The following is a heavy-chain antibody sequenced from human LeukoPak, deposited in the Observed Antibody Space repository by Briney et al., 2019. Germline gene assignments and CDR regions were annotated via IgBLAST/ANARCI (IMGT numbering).Heavy chain of an antibody. J-gene: IGHJ6*03. CDR1: GYSFTSYW. Sequence: GESLKISCKGSGYSFTSYWIGWVRQMPGKGLEWMGMIYPGGSDTRYSPSFQGQVTISADKSISTAYLQWSSLKASDTAMYYCARASNYDFWSGSPVGGYYYMDVWGKGTTVTVSS. CDR2: IYPGGSDT. CDR3: ARASNYDFWSGSPVGGYYYMDV. V-gene: IGHV5-51*01. D-gene: IGHD3-3*01.